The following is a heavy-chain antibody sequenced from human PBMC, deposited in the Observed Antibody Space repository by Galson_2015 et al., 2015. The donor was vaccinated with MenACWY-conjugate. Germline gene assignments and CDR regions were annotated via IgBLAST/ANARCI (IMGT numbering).Heavy chain of an antibody. CDR1: GASLSSGGYY. CDR3: ARDGYCGGDCFSTDRACYYYMDV. D-gene: IGHD2-21*01. V-gene: IGHV4-31*03. Sequence: TLSLTCSVSGASLSSGGYYWSWIRQHPGKGLEWIGHIHYSGRNYCNPSLQSRISMSVDTSKNQFSLTLTSVTAADTAVYYCARDGYCGGDCFSTDRACYYYMDVWGRGTTVTVYS. J-gene: IGHJ6*03. CDR2: IHYSGRN.